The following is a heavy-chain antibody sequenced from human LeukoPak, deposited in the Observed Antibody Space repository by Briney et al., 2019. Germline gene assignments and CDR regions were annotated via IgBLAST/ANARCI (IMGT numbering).Heavy chain of an antibody. V-gene: IGHV1-2*02. CDR1: GYTFTSYG. CDR2: INPNSGGT. D-gene: IGHD2-2*01. J-gene: IGHJ5*02. Sequence: ASVKVSCKASGYTFTSYGISWVRQAPGQGLEWMGWINPNSGGTNYAQKFQGRVTMTRDTSISTAYMELSRLRSDDTAVYYCARVVPAAIAFDPWGQGTLVTVSS. CDR3: ARVVPAAIAFDP.